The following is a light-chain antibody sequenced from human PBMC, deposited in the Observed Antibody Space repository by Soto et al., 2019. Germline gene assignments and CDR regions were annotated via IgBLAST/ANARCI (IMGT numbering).Light chain of an antibody. CDR1: QSISSW. CDR3: QQYNRSLWT. J-gene: IGKJ1*01. Sequence: DIQMTQSPSTLSASVGDRVTITCRASQSISSWLAWYQQKPGKAPKLLIYDASSLESGVPSRFSGSGSGTEFTLTISSLQPDDFATYYCQQYNRSLWTFGQGTKVEIK. CDR2: DAS. V-gene: IGKV1-5*01.